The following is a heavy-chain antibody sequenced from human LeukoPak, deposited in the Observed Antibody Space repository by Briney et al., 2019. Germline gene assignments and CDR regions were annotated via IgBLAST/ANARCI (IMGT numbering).Heavy chain of an antibody. CDR3: AKYEGATIPGWYNGF. CDR2: IDKTTYPT. CDR1: EFTFSDYA. Sequence: QTGGSLRLSCAASEFTFSDYAMGWVRQAPGKGLEWVSTIDKTTYPTFYGDSVKGRFTISRDNSKNTLYLQMNSLRTEDTAVYFCAKYEGATIPGWYNGFWGQGILVTVSS. D-gene: IGHD6-19*01. V-gene: IGHV3-23*05. J-gene: IGHJ4*02.